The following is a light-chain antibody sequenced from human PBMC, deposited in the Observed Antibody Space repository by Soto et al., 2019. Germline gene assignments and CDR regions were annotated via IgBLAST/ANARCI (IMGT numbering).Light chain of an antibody. CDR3: QQSYSSLYT. J-gene: IGKJ2*01. V-gene: IGKV1-39*01. Sequence: DIQMTQSPSSVSASVGDRVTITCRASQSISNYLNWYQQEPGKAPKLLIYAASSLETGVPSRFSGSGSGTDFTLTISSLQPEDFATYYCQQSYSSLYTFGQGTKVDIK. CDR2: AAS. CDR1: QSISNY.